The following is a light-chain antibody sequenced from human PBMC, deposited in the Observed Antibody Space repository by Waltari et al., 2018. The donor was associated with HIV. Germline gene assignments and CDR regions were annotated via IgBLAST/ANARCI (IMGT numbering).Light chain of an antibody. Sequence: DIQMTQSPSTLSASVGDRVTITCRASQNVGVWLAWYQQKPGKAPKLLIYQTSKLETGVPPRFSGSGSGTEFTLTINSLLSDDFATYYLHQYDSFSGTFGQGT. J-gene: IGKJ1*01. CDR3: HQYDSFSGT. CDR1: QNVGVW. V-gene: IGKV1-5*03. CDR2: QTS.